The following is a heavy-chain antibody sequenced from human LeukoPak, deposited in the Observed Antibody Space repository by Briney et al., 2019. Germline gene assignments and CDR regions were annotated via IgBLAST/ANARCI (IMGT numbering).Heavy chain of an antibody. V-gene: IGHV3-33*08. CDR3: ARDRRGFDY. CDR2: IRYDGSKK. J-gene: IGHJ4*02. D-gene: IGHD3-10*01. CDR1: GFTFSSYG. Sequence: GGSLRLSCAASGFTFSSYGMHWVRQAPGKGLEWVALIRYDGSKKDYADSVRGRFTISRDNSKNTLYLQMNSLRAKDTAVYYCARDRRGFDYWGQGTLVTVSS.